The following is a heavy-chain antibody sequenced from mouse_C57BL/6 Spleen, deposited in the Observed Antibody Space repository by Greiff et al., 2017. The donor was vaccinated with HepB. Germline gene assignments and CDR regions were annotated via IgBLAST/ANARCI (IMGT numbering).Heavy chain of an antibody. CDR1: GYTFTDYE. CDR3: TRDRGYFDY. J-gene: IGHJ2*01. V-gene: IGHV1-15*01. Sequence: VQLVESGAELVRPGASVTLSCKASGYTFTDYEMHWVKQTPVHGLEWIGAIDPETGGTAYNQKFKGKAILTADKSSSTAYMELRSLTSEDSAVYYCTRDRGYFDYWGQGTTLTVSS. CDR2: IDPETGGT.